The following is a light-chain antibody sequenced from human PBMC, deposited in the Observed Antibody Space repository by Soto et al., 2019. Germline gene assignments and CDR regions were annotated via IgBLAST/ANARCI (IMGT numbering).Light chain of an antibody. V-gene: IGLV1-40*01. CDR2: GNS. J-gene: IGLJ3*02. CDR3: QSYDSSLSGWV. CDR1: SSNIGAGYD. Sequence: QSVLTQPPSVSGAPGQRVTISCTGSSSNIGAGYDVHWYQQLPGTAPKLLIYGNSNRPSGVPDRFSGSKSGTSASLAITGLQDEDEAGYYCQSYDSSLSGWVFGGGTQLTVL.